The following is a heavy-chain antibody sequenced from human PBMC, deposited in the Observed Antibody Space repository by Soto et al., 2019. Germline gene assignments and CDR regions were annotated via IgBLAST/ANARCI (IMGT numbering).Heavy chain of an antibody. CDR3: ARDPGVAGTGHYYYGMDV. J-gene: IGHJ6*02. V-gene: IGHV3-13*01. D-gene: IGHD6-19*01. CDR2: IGTAGDT. Sequence: GGSLRLSCAASGFTFSSYDMHWVRQATGKGLEWVSAIGTAGDTYYPGSVKGRFTIFRENAKNSLYLQMNSLRAEDTAVYYCARDPGVAGTGHYYYGMDVWGQGTTVTVSS. CDR1: GFTFSSYD.